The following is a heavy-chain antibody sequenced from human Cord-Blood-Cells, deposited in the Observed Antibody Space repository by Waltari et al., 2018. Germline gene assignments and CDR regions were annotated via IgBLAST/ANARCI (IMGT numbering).Heavy chain of an antibody. J-gene: IGHJ5*02. V-gene: IGHV4-34*01. CDR3: ARGGGNAASSVIDP. D-gene: IGHD2-15*01. CDR2: INHSGST. CDR1: GGSFSGYY. Sequence: QVQLQQWGAGLLKPSETLSLTCAVYGGSFSGYYWSWIRQPPGKGLEWIGEINHSGSTNSTPSLKSRVTISVDTSKNQFSLKLSSVTAADTAVYYCARGGGNAASSVIDPWGQGTLVTVSS.